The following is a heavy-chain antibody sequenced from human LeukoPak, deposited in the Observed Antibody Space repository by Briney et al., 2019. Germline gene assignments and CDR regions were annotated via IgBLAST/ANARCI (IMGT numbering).Heavy chain of an antibody. CDR2: INWDGSRI. CDR3: ARASYYYDTSGLGVFDI. V-gene: IGHV3-9*01. D-gene: IGHD3-22*01. J-gene: IGHJ3*02. CDR1: GFTFDDHA. Sequence: PGRSLRLSCAASGFTFDDHAMYWVRQAPGKGLEWVSGINWDGSRIGYADAVKGRFTISRDSAKNSLYLQMNSLRTEDTALYYCARASYYYDTSGLGVFDIWGQGTLVTVSS.